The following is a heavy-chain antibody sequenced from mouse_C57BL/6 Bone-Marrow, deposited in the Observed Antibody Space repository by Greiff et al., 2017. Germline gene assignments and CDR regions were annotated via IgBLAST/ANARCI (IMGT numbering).Heavy chain of an antibody. CDR2: IDPENGDT. J-gene: IGHJ3*01. D-gene: IGHD3-2*02. Sequence: VQLQQSGAELVRPGASVKLSCTASGFNIKDDYMHWVKQRPEQGLEWIGWIDPENGDTEYASKFQGKATITADTSSNTAYLQLSSLTSEDTAVYYCSLPRQHRPFADWGQGTLVTVSA. CDR3: SLPRQHRPFAD. V-gene: IGHV14-4*01. CDR1: GFNIKDDY.